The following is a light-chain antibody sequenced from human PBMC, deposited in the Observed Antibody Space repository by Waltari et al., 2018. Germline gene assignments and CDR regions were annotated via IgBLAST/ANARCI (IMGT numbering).Light chain of an antibody. CDR3: AAWDDSLSGPV. CDR1: SSNIGSNY. Sequence: QSVLTQPPSASGTPGQRVTISCSGSSSNIGSNYVYWYQQLPGKAPKLLIYRNKRRPSVFPDRFSGSKSGTSASLAISGRRSEDEADYYCAAWDDSLSGPVFGGGTKLTVL. CDR2: RNK. V-gene: IGLV1-47*01. J-gene: IGLJ2*01.